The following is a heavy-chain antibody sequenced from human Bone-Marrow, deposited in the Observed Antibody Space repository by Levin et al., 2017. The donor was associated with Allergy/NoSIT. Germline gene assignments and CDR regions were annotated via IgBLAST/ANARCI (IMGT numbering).Heavy chain of an antibody. J-gene: IGHJ4*02. CDR2: ISYDGTNK. D-gene: IGHD2-2*01. Sequence: GGSLRLSCAASGFTFSTYVMDWVRQAPGKGLEWVAVISYDGTNKYYADSVKGRFTISRDNSKNTVYLQMNSLRTEDTAVYYCAREDIVVVPAANENFDYWGQGTLVTVSS. CDR3: AREDIVVVPAANENFDY. V-gene: IGHV3-30-3*01. CDR1: GFTFSTYV.